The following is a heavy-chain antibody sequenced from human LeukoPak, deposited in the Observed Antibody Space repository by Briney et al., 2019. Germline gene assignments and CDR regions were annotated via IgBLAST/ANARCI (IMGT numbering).Heavy chain of an antibody. CDR3: GRDGQQLVRGGGWFDP. CDR2: IYTSGST. J-gene: IGHJ5*02. D-gene: IGHD6-6*01. V-gene: IGHV4-4*07. CDR1: GGSISSYY. Sequence: SETLSLTCTVSGGSISSYYWSWIRQPAGKGLEWIGRIYTSGSTNYNPSLKSRVTMSVDTSKNQFSLKLSSVTAADTAVYYCGRDGQQLVRGGGWFDPWGQGTLVTVSS.